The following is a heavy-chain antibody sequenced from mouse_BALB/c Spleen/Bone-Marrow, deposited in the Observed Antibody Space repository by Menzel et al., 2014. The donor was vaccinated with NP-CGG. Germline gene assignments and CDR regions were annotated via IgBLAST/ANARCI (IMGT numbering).Heavy chain of an antibody. CDR3: ARAPQLLYYFDY. D-gene: IGHD4-1*02. Sequence: EVKLVESGGGLVKPEGSLKLSCAASGFTFSTYAMSWVRQTPEKRLEWVASISNGGSTYYQDSVKGRFTISRDNARNILYLQMSSLRSEDTAMYYCARAPQLLYYFDYRGQGTTLTVSS. V-gene: IGHV5-6-5*01. CDR2: ISNGGST. CDR1: GFTFSTYA. J-gene: IGHJ2*01.